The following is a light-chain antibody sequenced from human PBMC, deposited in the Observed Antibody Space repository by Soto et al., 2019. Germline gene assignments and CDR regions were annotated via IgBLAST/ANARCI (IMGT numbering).Light chain of an antibody. Sequence: QSVLAQPASVSVSPGQSITISCSGTSSDIGPYNYVSLYQQHPDKAPKLILYEVTNRPSGASDRFSGSKSGNAAFLTISGLQAEDEADYYCSSYSSSATPYVFGTGTKVTVL. V-gene: IGLV2-14*01. J-gene: IGLJ1*01. CDR3: SSYSSSATPYV. CDR1: SSDIGPYNY. CDR2: EVT.